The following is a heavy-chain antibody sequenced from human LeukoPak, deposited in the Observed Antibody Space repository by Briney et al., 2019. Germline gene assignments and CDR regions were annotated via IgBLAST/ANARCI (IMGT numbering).Heavy chain of an antibody. Sequence: SVKVSCKASGGTFSSYAISWVRQAPGQGHEWMGGIIPIFGTANYAQKFQGRVTITADESTSTAYMELSSLRSEDTAVYYCARTGWYGPYYFDYWGQGTLVTVSS. CDR1: GGTFSSYA. J-gene: IGHJ4*02. D-gene: IGHD6-19*01. CDR3: ARTGWYGPYYFDY. CDR2: IIPIFGTA. V-gene: IGHV1-69*01.